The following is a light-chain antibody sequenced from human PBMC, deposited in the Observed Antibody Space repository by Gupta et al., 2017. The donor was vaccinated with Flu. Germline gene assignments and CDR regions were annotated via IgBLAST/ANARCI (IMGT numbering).Light chain of an antibody. CDR2: AAS. V-gene: IGKV1-39*01. CDR3: QQSYTTPYT. CDR1: QSISGY. J-gene: IGKJ2*01. Sequence: DIQMTQSPSSLSASVGDTVTITCRASQSISGYLSWHQHRPGKAPNLLIYAASNLQGGVPSRFSGSGSVTHFTLTISSLRPEDFATYFCQQSYTTPYTFGQGTKLDTK.